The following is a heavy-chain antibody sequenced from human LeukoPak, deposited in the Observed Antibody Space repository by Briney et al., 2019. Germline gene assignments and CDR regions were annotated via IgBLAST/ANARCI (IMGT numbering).Heavy chain of an antibody. V-gene: IGHV3-53*01. CDR1: GFTVSSNY. D-gene: IGHD3-10*01. CDR2: IYSGGST. Sequence: GGSLRLSCAASGFTVSSNYMSWVRQAPGKGLEWVSVIYSGGSTYYADSVKGRFTISRDNSKNTLYLQMNSLRAEDTAVYYCASKLRGSYYFDFWGQGTLVTVSS. CDR3: ASKLRGSYYFDF. J-gene: IGHJ4*02.